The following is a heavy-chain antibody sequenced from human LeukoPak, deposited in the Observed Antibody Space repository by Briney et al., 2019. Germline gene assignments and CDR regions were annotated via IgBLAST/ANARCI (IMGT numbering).Heavy chain of an antibody. V-gene: IGHV3-30*02. J-gene: IGHJ6*03. CDR1: GCSVSSEG. D-gene: IGHD2-21*01. CDR3: AKDRVRYSYYYYYYMDV. CDR2: IRYDGSNK. Sequence: SGGSLRLSCAAAGCSVSSEGMHWGRQAPGKRLEWVAFIRYDGSNKYYADSVKGRFTISRDNSKNTLYLQMNSLRAEDTAVYYCAKDRVRYSYYYYYYMDVWGKGTTVTISS.